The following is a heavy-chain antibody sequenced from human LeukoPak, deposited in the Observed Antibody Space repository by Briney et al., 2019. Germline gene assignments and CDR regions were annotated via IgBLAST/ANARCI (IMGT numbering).Heavy chain of an antibody. J-gene: IGHJ6*03. Sequence: KAGGSLRLSCVVSGFPFTNAWMSWVRQAPGKGLEWVGRIKSETDGGTADYAAPVRGRFTMWRDDARSALYLQMNSLQTEDTAVYYCTPDLMDVWGKGTTVTVSS. V-gene: IGHV3-15*01. CDR3: TPDLMDV. CDR2: IKSETDGGTA. CDR1: GFPFTNAW.